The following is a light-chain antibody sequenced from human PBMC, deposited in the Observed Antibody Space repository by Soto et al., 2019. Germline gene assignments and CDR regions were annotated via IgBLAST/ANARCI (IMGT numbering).Light chain of an antibody. CDR1: QSVSSSY. J-gene: IGKJ2*01. Sequence: EIMLTQSPGTLSLCPGERATLSCRASQSVSSSYLAWYQQKPGQAPRLLIYGASSRATGIPDRFSGSGSGTDFTLTISRLEPEDFAVYYCQQYASSPVYTFGQGTKLEIK. CDR2: GAS. V-gene: IGKV3-20*01. CDR3: QQYASSPVYT.